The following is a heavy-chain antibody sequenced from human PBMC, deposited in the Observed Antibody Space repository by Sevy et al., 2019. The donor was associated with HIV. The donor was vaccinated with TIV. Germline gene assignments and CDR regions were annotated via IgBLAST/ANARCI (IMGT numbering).Heavy chain of an antibody. CDR1: GFTFSSYD. CDR2: IKSKADGGTT. J-gene: IGHJ6*02. D-gene: IGHD2-21*02. CDR3: STDPIIVLLVTDGMDV. V-gene: IGHV3-15*01. Sequence: GGSLRLSCTASGFTFSSYDMNWVRQAPGKGLEWLGRIKSKADGGTTDYAAPVKGRFTISRDDSKNTLYLQMNSLKTEDTAVYYCSTDPIIVLLVTDGMDVWGQGTTVTVSS.